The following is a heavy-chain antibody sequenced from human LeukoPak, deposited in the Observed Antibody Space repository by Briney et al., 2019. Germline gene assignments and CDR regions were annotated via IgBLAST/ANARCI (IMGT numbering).Heavy chain of an antibody. Sequence: GGSLRLSCAASGFTFSSYEMNWVRQAPGKGLEWVSYISSSGSTIYYADSVKGRFTFSRDNAKNSLYLQMNSLRAEDTALYYCARDRWATVTTLDYWGQGTLVTVSS. CDR3: ARDRWATVTTLDY. J-gene: IGHJ4*02. V-gene: IGHV3-48*03. CDR2: ISSSGSTI. CDR1: GFTFSSYE. D-gene: IGHD4-17*01.